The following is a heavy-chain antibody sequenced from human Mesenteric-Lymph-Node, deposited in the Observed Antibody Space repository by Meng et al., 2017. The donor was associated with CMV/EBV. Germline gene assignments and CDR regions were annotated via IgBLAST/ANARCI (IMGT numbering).Heavy chain of an antibody. V-gene: IGHV2-26*01. D-gene: IGHD2-15*01. CDR2: IFSNDEK. Sequence: SGPTLVKPTQTLTLTCIFPGFSLSTSGMRASWIRQPPGKALERLAHIFSNDEKSYSTSLKSRPAISKDTSKSQVVLTMTNMDPVDTATYYCARAAYYYYYGMDVWGQGTTVTVSS. J-gene: IGHJ6*02. CDR1: GFSLSTSGMR. CDR3: ARAAYYYYYGMDV.